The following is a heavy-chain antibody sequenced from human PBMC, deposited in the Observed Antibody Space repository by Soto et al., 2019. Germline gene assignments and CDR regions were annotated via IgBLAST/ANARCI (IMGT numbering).Heavy chain of an antibody. J-gene: IGHJ5*02. CDR3: ARHSPLHMGWFDP. Sequence: QAQLVQSGAEVRKPESSVKVSCKASGGTFSNYAITWVRQAPGQGLEWMGGIIPIFNRPHYAQRFQGRITITADRSTGIAYMELSSLKSEDTAVYYCARHSPLHMGWFDPWGQGTLVTVSS. V-gene: IGHV1-69*14. D-gene: IGHD2-21*01. CDR1: GGTFSNYA. CDR2: IIPIFNRP.